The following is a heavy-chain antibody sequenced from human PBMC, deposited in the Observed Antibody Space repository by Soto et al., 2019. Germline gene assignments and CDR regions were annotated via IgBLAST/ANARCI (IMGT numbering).Heavy chain of an antibody. Sequence: ASETLSLTCTVSGDSISSSYYWGWVRQPPGKGLECIGAVYYTGFTYYNPSLKSRLTISLDTSKNQFSLRLSSVTAADTAIYYCARLPVVVIALGYFDPWGPGTLVTSPQ. V-gene: IGHV4-39*01. D-gene: IGHD2-21*01. CDR2: VYYTGFT. J-gene: IGHJ5*02. CDR1: GDSISSSYY. CDR3: ARLPVVVIALGYFDP.